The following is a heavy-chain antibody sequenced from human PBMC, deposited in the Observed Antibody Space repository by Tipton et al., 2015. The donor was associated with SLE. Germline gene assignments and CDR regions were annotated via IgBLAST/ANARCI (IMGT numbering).Heavy chain of an antibody. CDR2: MYSGGTT. J-gene: IGHJ6*02. CDR1: GFSVSDKY. V-gene: IGHV3-66*01. CDR3: AKEEDPYGLDV. Sequence: GSLRLSCAASGFSVSDKYMNWVRQAPGKGLEWVSVMYSGGTTYYADSMKGRFTIYRDNSQNTLYLQMNSLRAEDTAVYYCAKEEDPYGLDVWGQGTMVTVSS.